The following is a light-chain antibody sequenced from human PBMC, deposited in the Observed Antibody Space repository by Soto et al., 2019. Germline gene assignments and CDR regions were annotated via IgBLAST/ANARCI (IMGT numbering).Light chain of an antibody. CDR3: QQYNDLST. CDR2: TAS. Sequence: AIQMTQSPSSLSASVGDRVTITCRASQGIRSELGWYQQKPGKAPNLLIYTASSLQSGVPSRFSGSGSGTEFTLTISSLQADDFATYYCQQYNDLSTFGGGAKVDIK. J-gene: IGKJ4*01. V-gene: IGKV1-6*01. CDR1: QGIRSE.